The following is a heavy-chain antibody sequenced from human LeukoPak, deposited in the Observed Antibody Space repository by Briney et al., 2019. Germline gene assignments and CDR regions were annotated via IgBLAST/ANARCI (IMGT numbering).Heavy chain of an antibody. CDR1: GDSVSSNSAA. Sequence: SQTLSFTCAISGDSVSSNSAAWNWIRQSPSRGLEWLGRTYYRSKWYNDYAVSVKSRITINPDTSKNQFSLQLNSVTPEDTAVYYCARIPNYDSSGYVWFDPWGQGTLVTVSS. D-gene: IGHD3-22*01. V-gene: IGHV6-1*01. CDR3: ARIPNYDSSGYVWFDP. J-gene: IGHJ5*02. CDR2: TYYRSKWYN.